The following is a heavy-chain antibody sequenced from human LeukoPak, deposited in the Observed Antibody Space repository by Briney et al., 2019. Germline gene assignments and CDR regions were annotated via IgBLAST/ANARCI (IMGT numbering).Heavy chain of an antibody. J-gene: IGHJ1*01. V-gene: IGHV4-4*07. CDR1: GGSISNFC. D-gene: IGHD6-19*01. CDR2: ISTSGST. Sequence: SETLSLTCTVSGGSISNFCRSWVRQPAGKGLEWIGRISTSGSTNYNPSLKSRVTMSVDTSKNQFSLKLSSVTAADTAVYYCASGIAVADDAEYFQHWGQGTLVTVSS. CDR3: ASGIAVADDAEYFQH.